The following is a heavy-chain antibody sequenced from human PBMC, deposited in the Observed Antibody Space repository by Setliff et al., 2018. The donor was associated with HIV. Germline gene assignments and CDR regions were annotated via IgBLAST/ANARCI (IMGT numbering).Heavy chain of an antibody. V-gene: IGHV1-3*01. CDR2: INVGKGDT. Sequence: ASVKVSCKASGYTFTTYSLHWVRQAPGQSLEWMGWINVGKGDTKYSQDLQGRITITRDTTANTAYMELRSLRSDDTAVYYCARAGHRPRNYYYYYMDVWGKGTTVTV. J-gene: IGHJ6*03. CDR3: ARAGHRPRNYYYYYMDV. CDR1: GYTFTTYS.